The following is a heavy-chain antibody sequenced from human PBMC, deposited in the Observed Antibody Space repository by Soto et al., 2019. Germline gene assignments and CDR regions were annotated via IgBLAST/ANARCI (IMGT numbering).Heavy chain of an antibody. V-gene: IGHV3-13*01. CDR3: GTCSGGSCYSRLGAFDI. CDR1: GFTFSSYD. D-gene: IGHD2-15*01. CDR2: IGTAGDT. J-gene: IGHJ3*02. Sequence: SGGSLRLSCAASGFTFSSYDMHWVRQATGKGPEWVSAIGTAGDTYYPGSVKGRFTISRENAKNSLYLQMNSLRAEDTAVYYCGTCSGGSCYSRLGAFDIWGQGTMVTVSS.